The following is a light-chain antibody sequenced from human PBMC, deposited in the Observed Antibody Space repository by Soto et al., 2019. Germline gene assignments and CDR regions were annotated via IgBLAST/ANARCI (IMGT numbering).Light chain of an antibody. Sequence: SVLTQPPSVSGAPGQRVTISCTWISSNIGAGYDVHWYQQLPGTAPKLLIYGNSNRPSGVPDRFSGSKSGTSASLAITGLQAEDEADYYCQSYDSSLSAYYVFGTGTKSPS. CDR2: GNS. CDR3: QSYDSSLSAYYV. J-gene: IGLJ1*01. CDR1: SSNIGAGYD. V-gene: IGLV1-40*01.